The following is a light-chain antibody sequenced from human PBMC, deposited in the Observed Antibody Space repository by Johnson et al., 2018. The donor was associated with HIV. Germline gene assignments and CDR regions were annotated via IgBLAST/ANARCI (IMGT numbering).Light chain of an antibody. J-gene: IGLJ1*01. V-gene: IGLV1-51*01. Sequence: QSVLTQPPSVSAAPGQEVTISCSGSYSNIGSNYVSWYRHLPGTAPKLLIYDNDKRPSGIPDRFSASKSGSSATLGITALQTGDEADYYCATWDSSLSAYVFGPGTKVTIL. CDR3: ATWDSSLSAYV. CDR1: YSNIGSNY. CDR2: DND.